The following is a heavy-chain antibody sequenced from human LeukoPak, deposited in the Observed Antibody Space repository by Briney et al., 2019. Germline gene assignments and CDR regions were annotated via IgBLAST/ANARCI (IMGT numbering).Heavy chain of an antibody. CDR2: IYCSGST. V-gene: IGHV4-59*01. CDR1: GVSISSYY. CDR3: ARAGYYDVLTGYYNGYDV. D-gene: IGHD3-9*01. J-gene: IGHJ5*02. Sequence: AETLCLTCAASGVSISSYYLSWVRQAPGKGLEWVASIYCSGSTNYNPSLKSRLTISGDTSNNQYSLKLSSMTADDAAVYYCARAGYYDVLTGYYNGYDVWGQGTPVTVSS.